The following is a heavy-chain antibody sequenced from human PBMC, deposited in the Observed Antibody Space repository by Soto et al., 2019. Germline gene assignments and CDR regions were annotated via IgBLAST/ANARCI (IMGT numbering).Heavy chain of an antibody. Sequence: QVQLQESGPGLVKPSGTLSLTCAVSGGSISSSNWWSWVRQPPGKGLEWIGEIHHSGSTNYNSSLKSRVTISVDESKNQFSLELNSVTAADTAVYYCAREAAGIDYWGQGTLVTVSS. CDR2: IHHSGST. CDR1: GGSISSSNW. CDR3: AREAAGIDY. D-gene: IGHD6-13*01. J-gene: IGHJ4*02. V-gene: IGHV4-4*02.